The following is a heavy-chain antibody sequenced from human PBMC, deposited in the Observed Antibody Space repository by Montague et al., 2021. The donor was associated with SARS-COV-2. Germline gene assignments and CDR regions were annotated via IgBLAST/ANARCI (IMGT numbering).Heavy chain of an antibody. J-gene: IGHJ5*02. V-gene: IGHV4-59*01. CDR1: GGSITSYY. CDR3: ARSGFSDLLTGYSFGSIDP. CDR2: IYYTGST. D-gene: IGHD3-9*01. Sequence: SETLSLTCTVSGGSITSYYWSWIRQPPGKGLEWIGHIYYTGSTNYNPSLKSRGTISVDKSKNQFSLRLSSVTAADTAVYYCARSGFSDLLTGYSFGSIDPWGQGTLVTVSS.